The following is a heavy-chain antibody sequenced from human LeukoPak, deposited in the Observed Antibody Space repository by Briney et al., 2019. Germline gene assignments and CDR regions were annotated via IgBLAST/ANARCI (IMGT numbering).Heavy chain of an antibody. CDR2: IGAYNGDT. J-gene: IGHJ4*02. CDR3: AREPYAGYGPPFDY. CDR1: GYTFSNYG. D-gene: IGHD5-12*01. V-gene: IGHV1-18*01. Sequence: ASVKVSCKASGYTFSNYGINWVRQAPGQGLEWMGWIGAYNGDTNYAQKLQGRVTLTTDTSTCTAYMELRSLRSDDTAMYYCAREPYAGYGPPFDYWGQGTLVTVSS.